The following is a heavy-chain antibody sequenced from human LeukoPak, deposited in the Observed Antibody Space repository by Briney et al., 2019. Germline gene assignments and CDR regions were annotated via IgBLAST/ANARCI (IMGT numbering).Heavy chain of an antibody. D-gene: IGHD3-3*01. CDR3: ARDIKSVTIFGRNDYYYMDV. V-gene: IGHV4-59*12. J-gene: IGHJ6*03. CDR1: GGSISRYY. Sequence: SETLSLTCTVSGGSISRYYWSWIRQPPGKGLEWIGNIYSSGSTNYSPSLKSRVIISVDTSKSQFSLNLSSVTAADTAVYYCARDIKSVTIFGRNDYYYMDVWGKGTTVTVSS. CDR2: IYSSGST.